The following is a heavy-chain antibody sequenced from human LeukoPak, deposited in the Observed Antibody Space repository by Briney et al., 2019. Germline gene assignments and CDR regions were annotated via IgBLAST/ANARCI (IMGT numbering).Heavy chain of an antibody. CDR1: GFTVSSNY. V-gene: IGHV3-66*01. Sequence: GGSLRLSCAASGFTVSSNYMSWVRQAPGKGLEWVSVISSGGSTNYADSVKGRFTISRDNSKNTLNLQMNSLRAEDTAVYYCARDSMIVGWYFQHWARAPWSPSPQ. CDR3: ARDSMIVGWYFQH. J-gene: IGHJ1*01. CDR2: ISSGGST. D-gene: IGHD3-22*01.